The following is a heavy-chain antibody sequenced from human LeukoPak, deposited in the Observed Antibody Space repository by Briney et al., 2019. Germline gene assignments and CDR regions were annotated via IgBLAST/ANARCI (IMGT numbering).Heavy chain of an antibody. V-gene: IGHV3-30-3*02. J-gene: IGHJ4*02. CDR2: ISHDGSNE. Sequence: GRSLRLSCAVSGFSFNAYAMHWVRQAPGKGLEWVAVISHDGSNENYADSVKGRFTISRDNFKNTLYLQMNSLRAEDTAVYYCAKKDVDYGDYALIDYWGQGTLVTVSS. CDR1: GFSFNAYA. CDR3: AKKDVDYGDYALIDY. D-gene: IGHD4-17*01.